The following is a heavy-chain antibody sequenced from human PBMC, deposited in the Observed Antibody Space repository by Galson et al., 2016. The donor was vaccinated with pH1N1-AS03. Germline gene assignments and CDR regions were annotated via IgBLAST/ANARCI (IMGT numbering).Heavy chain of an antibody. J-gene: IGHJ4*02. CDR1: GIPFGDYA. V-gene: IGHV3-49*03. CDR3: SLEYLEFYFAY. CDR2: IRRKGFGGTG. Sequence: SLRLSCAVSGIPFGDYAVSWFRQPPGKGLEWVGFIRRKGFGGTGEYAASVKGRFTILRDESKNIAYLQMNSLKTDDTAVYYCSLEYLEFYFAYWAREPWSPSPQ. D-gene: IGHD1-20*01.